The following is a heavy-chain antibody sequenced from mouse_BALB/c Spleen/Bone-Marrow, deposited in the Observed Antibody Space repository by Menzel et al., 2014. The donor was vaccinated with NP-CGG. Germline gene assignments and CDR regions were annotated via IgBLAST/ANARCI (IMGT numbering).Heavy chain of an antibody. CDR3: ASYHYGSSRFAY. Sequence: LVESGAELVKPGASVKLSCTASGFNIKDTYMHWVKQRPEQGLEWIGRIDPANGNTKYDPKFQGKATITADTSSNTAYLQLSSLTSEDTAVYYCASYHYGSSRFAYWGQGTLVTVSA. CDR1: GFNIKDTY. V-gene: IGHV14-3*02. CDR2: IDPANGNT. D-gene: IGHD1-1*01. J-gene: IGHJ3*01.